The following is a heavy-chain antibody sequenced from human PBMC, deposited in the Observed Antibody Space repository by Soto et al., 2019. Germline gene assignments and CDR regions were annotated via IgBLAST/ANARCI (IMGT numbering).Heavy chain of an antibody. D-gene: IGHD2-15*01. CDR3: ARRNLYCSGGSCYPHGMYV. J-gene: IGHJ6*02. V-gene: IGHV1-69*01. CDR2: IIPIFGTA. Sequence: QVHLVQSGAEVTKPGSSVKVSCKASGGTFSSYAISWVRQAPGQGLEWMGGIIPIFGTANDAQTFQGRVTITAEESTRTAYLELSSLSSEYTALYYCARRNLYCSGGSCYPHGMYVWGQGTTVTVSS. CDR1: GGTFSSYA.